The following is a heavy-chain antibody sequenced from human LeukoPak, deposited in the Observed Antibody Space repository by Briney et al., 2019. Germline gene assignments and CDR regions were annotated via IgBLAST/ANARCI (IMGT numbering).Heavy chain of an antibody. CDR1: VYTFTTYE. D-gene: IGHD4-23*01. CDR2: MNPNSGNT. J-gene: IGHJ5*02. CDR3: ARGPNKSDGGNSGSAWFDP. Sequence: ASVKVSYKASVYTFTTYEINWVRQATGQGLEWMGWMNPNSGNTGYAQKFQGRVTMTRNTSISTAYMKLRSLRSEDTAVYYCARGPNKSDGGNSGSAWFDPWGQGTLVTVSS. V-gene: IGHV1-8*01.